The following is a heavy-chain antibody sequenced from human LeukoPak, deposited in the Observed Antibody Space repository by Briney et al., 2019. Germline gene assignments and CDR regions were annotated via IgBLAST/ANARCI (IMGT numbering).Heavy chain of an antibody. J-gene: IGHJ4*02. V-gene: IGHV1-18*01. CDR3: ARDKDLGAVAGTFDY. Sequence: ASVKVSCKASGYTFSSYGISWVRQAPGQGLEWMGWISGYNGHTNYAQKLQGRFTMTTDTSTSTAYMELRSLGSDDTAVYFCARDKDLGAVAGTFDYWGQGTLVTVSS. CDR1: GYTFSSYG. CDR2: ISGYNGHT. D-gene: IGHD6-19*01.